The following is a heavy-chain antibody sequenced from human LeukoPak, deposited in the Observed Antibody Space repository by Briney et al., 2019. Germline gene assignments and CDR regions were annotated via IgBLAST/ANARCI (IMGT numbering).Heavy chain of an antibody. CDR1: GGSISNSNYY. CDR2: IHYSGST. Sequence: PSETLSLTCSVSGGSISNSNYYWGWMRQPPGKGLEWIGSIHYSGSTYYNPSLKSRVTISVDTSKNQFSLKLSSVTAADTALYYCAREQGVGELYYFDYWGQGTLVTVSS. D-gene: IGHD3-16*01. CDR3: AREQGVGELYYFDY. J-gene: IGHJ4*02. V-gene: IGHV4-39*07.